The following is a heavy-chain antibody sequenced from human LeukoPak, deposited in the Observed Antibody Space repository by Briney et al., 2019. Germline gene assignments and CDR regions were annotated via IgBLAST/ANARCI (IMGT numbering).Heavy chain of an antibody. CDR1: GGSISSYY. CDR3: ARAIYCSSPYLDY. D-gene: IGHD2-15*01. CDR2: IYYSGST. V-gene: IGHV4-59*01. J-gene: IGHJ4*02. Sequence: PSETLSLTCTVSGGSISSYYWSWIRQPPGKGLEWIGYIYYSGSTNYNPSLKSRVTISVDTSKNQFSLKLSSVTAADTAVYYCARAIYCSSPYLDYWGQGTLVSVSS.